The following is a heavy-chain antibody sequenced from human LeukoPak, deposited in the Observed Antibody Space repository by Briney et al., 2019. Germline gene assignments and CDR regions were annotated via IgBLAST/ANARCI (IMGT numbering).Heavy chain of an antibody. D-gene: IGHD2-15*01. V-gene: IGHV3-23*01. J-gene: IGHJ6*03. CDR1: GFTLSSYA. CDR2: ISGSGGST. Sequence: GGSLRLSCAASGFTLSSYAMSWVRQAPGKGLEWVSAISGSGGSTYYADSVKGRFTISRDNSKNTLYLQLNSLRAEDTAVYYCAKGAKRLGYCSGGTCYSNYDYYYMDVWGKGTTVTISS. CDR3: AKGAKRLGYCSGGTCYSNYDYYYMDV.